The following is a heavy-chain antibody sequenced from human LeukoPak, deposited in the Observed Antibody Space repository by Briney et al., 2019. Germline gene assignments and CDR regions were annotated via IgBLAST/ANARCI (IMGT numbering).Heavy chain of an antibody. Sequence: SETLSLTCTVSGGSISSYYWTWIRQPPGKGLEWIGSIYYTGTTSYNPSLKSRVTISVDTSKNQFSLSLSSVTAADTAVYYCARYHQPSGPNWLDRWGQGTLVTVSS. CDR2: IYYTGTT. D-gene: IGHD2-15*01. CDR3: ARYHQPSGPNWLDR. CDR1: GGSISSYY. J-gene: IGHJ5*02. V-gene: IGHV4-59*01.